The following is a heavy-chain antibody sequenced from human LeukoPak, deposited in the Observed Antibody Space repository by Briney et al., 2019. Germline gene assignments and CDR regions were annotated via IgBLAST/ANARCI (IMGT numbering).Heavy chain of an antibody. CDR2: ISSSSSYI. Sequence: GGSLRLSCAASGFTFSSYSMNWVRQAPGKGLEWVSSISSSSSYIYYADSVKGRFTISRDNAKNSLYLQMNSLRAEDTAVYYCARDRLQEMATIYFDYWGQGTLVTVSS. CDR1: GFTFSSYS. J-gene: IGHJ4*02. V-gene: IGHV3-21*01. D-gene: IGHD5-24*01. CDR3: ARDRLQEMATIYFDY.